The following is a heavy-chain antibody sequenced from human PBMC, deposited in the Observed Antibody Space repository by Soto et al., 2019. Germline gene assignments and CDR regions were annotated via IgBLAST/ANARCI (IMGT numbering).Heavy chain of an antibody. CDR3: ARGVVSTGYFDY. J-gene: IGHJ4*02. CDR2: SRDKVHSHTT. Sequence: ESGGGLVPPGGSLRLSWAASGFTFSDHYMAWVRQAPGKGLEWVGRSRDKVHSHTTEYAASVNGRFTISRGDSENSLYLQMNSLKTEDTAVYYFARGVVSTGYFDYWGQGTLVTVSS. V-gene: IGHV3-72*01. CDR1: GFTFSDHY. D-gene: IGHD5-12*01.